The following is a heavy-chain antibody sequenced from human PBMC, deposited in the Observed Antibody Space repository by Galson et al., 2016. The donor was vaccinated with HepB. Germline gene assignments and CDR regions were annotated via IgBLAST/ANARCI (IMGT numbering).Heavy chain of an antibody. Sequence: SLRLSCAASGFIFSNYWMTWVRQAPGKGLEWLAIIKQDGSERYYVDSVKGRFSISRDNAKNSLELQMKSLRAEDTAVYYCARDCGWKGVTPGFAFDIWGQGTKVTVSS. D-gene: IGHD2-21*01. CDR1: GFIFSNYW. CDR3: ARDCGWKGVTPGFAFDI. J-gene: IGHJ3*02. V-gene: IGHV3-7*03. CDR2: IKQDGSER.